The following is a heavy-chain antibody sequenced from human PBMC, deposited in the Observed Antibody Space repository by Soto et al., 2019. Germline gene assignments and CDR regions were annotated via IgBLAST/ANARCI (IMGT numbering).Heavy chain of an antibody. Sequence: PSETLSLTCTVSGGSISSSSYYWGWIRQPPGKGLEWIGSIYYSGSTYYNPSLKSRVTISVDTSKNQFSLKLSSVTAADTAVYYCARGGAYCSSTSCYIGYAFDIWGQGTMVTVSS. CDR3: ARGGAYCSSTSCYIGYAFDI. V-gene: IGHV4-39*01. J-gene: IGHJ3*02. CDR1: GGSISSSSYY. CDR2: IYYSGST. D-gene: IGHD2-2*02.